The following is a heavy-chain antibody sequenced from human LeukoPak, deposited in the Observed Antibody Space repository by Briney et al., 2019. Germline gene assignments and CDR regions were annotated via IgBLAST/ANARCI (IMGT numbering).Heavy chain of an antibody. D-gene: IGHD3-10*01. Sequence: GASVKVSCTASGYTFSGFYIHWVRQAPGQGLEWMGWINPNRGGTNFAQKFQGRVTMNRDTSISTAYMELSRLRSDDTAVYYCASTEQVLYGSAFDIWGQGTMVTVSS. CDR1: GYTFSGFY. J-gene: IGHJ3*02. CDR3: ASTEQVLYGSAFDI. CDR2: INPNRGGT. V-gene: IGHV1-2*02.